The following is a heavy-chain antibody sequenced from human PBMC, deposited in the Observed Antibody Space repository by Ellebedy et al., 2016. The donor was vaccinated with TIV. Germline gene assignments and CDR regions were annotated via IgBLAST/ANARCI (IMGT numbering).Heavy chain of an antibody. D-gene: IGHD6-19*01. Sequence: GGSLRLSXAASGFTFSSYSMNWVRQAPGKGLEWVSSISSSSSYIYYADSVKGRFTISRDNAKNSLYLQMNSLRAEDTAVYYCARDSSGWSHFDYWGQGTLVTVSS. CDR1: GFTFSSYS. V-gene: IGHV3-21*01. CDR3: ARDSSGWSHFDY. J-gene: IGHJ4*02. CDR2: ISSSSSYI.